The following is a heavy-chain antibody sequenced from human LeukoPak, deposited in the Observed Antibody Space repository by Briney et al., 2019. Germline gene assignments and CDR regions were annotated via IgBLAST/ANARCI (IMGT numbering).Heavy chain of an antibody. V-gene: IGHV4-38-2*01. Sequence: SETLSLTRAVSGYSISSGYYWGWIRQPPGKGLEWIGSIYHSGSTYYNPSLKSRVTISVDTSKNQFSLKLSSVTAADTAVYYCARPIDYGDAFDIWGQGTMVTVSS. D-gene: IGHD4-17*01. J-gene: IGHJ3*02. CDR2: IYHSGST. CDR3: ARPIDYGDAFDI. CDR1: GYSISSGYY.